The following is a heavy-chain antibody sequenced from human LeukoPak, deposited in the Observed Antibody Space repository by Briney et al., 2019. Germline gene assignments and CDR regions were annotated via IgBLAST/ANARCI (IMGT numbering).Heavy chain of an antibody. CDR1: GGSISSSSYY. J-gene: IGHJ4*02. Sequence: SETLSLTCTVSGGSISSSSYYWGWIRQSPGKGLEWIGSIYYSGSTYYNPSLKSRVTISVDTSRNQFSLRLNSVTAAGTAVFYCARESYWNYADYWGQGTLVAVSS. CDR2: IYYSGST. V-gene: IGHV4-39*01. CDR3: ARESYWNYADY. D-gene: IGHD1-7*01.